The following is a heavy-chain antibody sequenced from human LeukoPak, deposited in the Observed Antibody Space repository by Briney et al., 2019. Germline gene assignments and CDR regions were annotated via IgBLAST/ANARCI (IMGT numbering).Heavy chain of an antibody. V-gene: IGHV3-53*01. CDR1: RLTVSNNY. Sequence: WGSLRLSRVASRLTVSNNYMSGLRPAPGKGVEWVSAIYNGGSTFLADSVKGRFNISRDNSKNTLYLQTNSLRTEYTAVYYCASGLRGYDIWGQGTRVTVSS. J-gene: IGHJ3*02. D-gene: IGHD2-15*01. CDR2: IYNGGST. CDR3: ASGLRGYDI.